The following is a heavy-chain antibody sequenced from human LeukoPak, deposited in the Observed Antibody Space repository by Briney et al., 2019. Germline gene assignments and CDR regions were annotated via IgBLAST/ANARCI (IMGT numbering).Heavy chain of an antibody. Sequence: SVRVSCKASGGTFSSYAISWVRQAPGQGLEWMGGIIPIFGTANYAQKFQGRVTITADESTSTAYMELSSLRSEDTAVYYCASAVSGIAVAGTGLEAFDIWGQGTMVTVSS. CDR2: IIPIFGTA. CDR1: GGTFSSYA. CDR3: ASAVSGIAVAGTGLEAFDI. D-gene: IGHD6-19*01. J-gene: IGHJ3*02. V-gene: IGHV1-69*13.